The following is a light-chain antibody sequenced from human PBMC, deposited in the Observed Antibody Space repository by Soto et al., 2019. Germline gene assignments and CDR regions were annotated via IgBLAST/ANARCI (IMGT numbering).Light chain of an antibody. CDR3: QHCDSYLT. J-gene: IGKJ1*01. CDR1: QSISSS. V-gene: IGKV1-5*03. CDR2: KAS. Sequence: DIQMTQSPSTLSASVGDRVTITCRASQSISSSLAWYQQKPEKAPKVLIYKASSLESGVPSRFSGSGSGTEYPLTISSLQPVFFATYYWQHCDSYLTFGQGTKVEIK.